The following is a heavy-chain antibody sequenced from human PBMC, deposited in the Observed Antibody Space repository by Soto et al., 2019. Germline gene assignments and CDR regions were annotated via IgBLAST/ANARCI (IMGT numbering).Heavy chain of an antibody. Sequence: SETLSLTCAVYGGSFSGYYWSWIRQPPGKGLEWIGEINHSGSTNYNPSLKSRVTISVDTSKNQFSLKLSSVTAADTAVYYCARGKLSDYVWGSYRYHFDYWGQGTVVTVSS. D-gene: IGHD3-16*02. J-gene: IGHJ4*02. CDR3: ARGKLSDYVWGSYRYHFDY. CDR2: INHSGST. CDR1: GGSFSGYY. V-gene: IGHV4-34*01.